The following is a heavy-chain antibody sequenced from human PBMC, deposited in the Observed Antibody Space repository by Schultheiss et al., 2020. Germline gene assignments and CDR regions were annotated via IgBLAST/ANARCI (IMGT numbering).Heavy chain of an antibody. CDR1: GFTFSSYA. CDR2: ISYDGSNK. Sequence: GGSLRLSCAASGFTFSSYAMHWVRQAPGKGLEWVAVISYDGSNKYYADSVKGRFTISRDNSKNTLYLQMNSLRAEDTAVYYCARDHTVTTLWVYWGQGTLVTVSS. V-gene: IGHV3-30-3*01. CDR3: ARDHTVTTLWVY. D-gene: IGHD4-11*01. J-gene: IGHJ4*02.